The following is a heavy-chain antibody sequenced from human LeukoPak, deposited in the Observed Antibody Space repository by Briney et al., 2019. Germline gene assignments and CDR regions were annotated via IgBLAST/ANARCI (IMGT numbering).Heavy chain of an antibody. V-gene: IGHV4-39*07. J-gene: IGHJ3*02. Sequence: SETLSLTCTVSGGSIRNSDYYWGWIRQPPGRGLEWIGNIYYTGSTYYNPSLKSRVTISVDTSKNQFSLKLSSVTAADTAVYYCARASHHYYDSSGYPLLAFDIWGQGTMVTVSS. CDR3: ARASHHYYDSSGYPLLAFDI. D-gene: IGHD3-22*01. CDR1: GGSIRNSDYY. CDR2: IYYTGST.